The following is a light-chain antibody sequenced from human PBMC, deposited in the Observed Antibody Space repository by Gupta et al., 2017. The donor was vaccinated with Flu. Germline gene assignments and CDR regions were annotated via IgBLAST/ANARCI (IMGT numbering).Light chain of an antibody. Sequence: CSGEKLGERFVPWYQQKPGQSPLVVIFEDSERPSGIPERFSCSNSRNTATLTISGTQPIDEADYFCQAWHSPTALFGGGTKLTVL. J-gene: IGLJ2*01. CDR2: EDS. V-gene: IGLV3-1*01. CDR3: QAWHSPTAL. CDR1: KLGERF.